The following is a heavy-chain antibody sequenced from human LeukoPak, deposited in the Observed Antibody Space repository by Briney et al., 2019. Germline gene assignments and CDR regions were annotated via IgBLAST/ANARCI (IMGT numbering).Heavy chain of an antibody. D-gene: IGHD3-22*01. J-gene: IGHJ3*02. CDR3: AISPRDYYDSSGYASDI. Sequence: SETLSLTCAVYGGSFSGYYWSWIRQPPGKGLEWIGEINHSGSTNYNPSLKSRVTISVDTSKNQFSLKLSSVTAADTAVYYCAISPRDYYDSSGYASDIWGQGTMVTVSS. CDR1: GGSFSGYY. CDR2: INHSGST. V-gene: IGHV4-34*01.